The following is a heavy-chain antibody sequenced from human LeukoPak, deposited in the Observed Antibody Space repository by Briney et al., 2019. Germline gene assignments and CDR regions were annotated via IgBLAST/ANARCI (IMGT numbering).Heavy chain of an antibody. CDR1: GFTLSSYG. CDR2: ISYDGSTK. Sequence: GGSLRLSCAASGFTLSSYGMHWVRQAPGKGLEWVAVISYDGSTKYYTNSVKGRFTISRDNSKNTLYLQMNSLRAEDTAVYYCAKEGVRGYSYGYGTRNKWFDFWGQGTLVTVSS. D-gene: IGHD5-18*01. V-gene: IGHV3-30*18. CDR3: AKEGVRGYSYGYGTRNKWFDF. J-gene: IGHJ5*01.